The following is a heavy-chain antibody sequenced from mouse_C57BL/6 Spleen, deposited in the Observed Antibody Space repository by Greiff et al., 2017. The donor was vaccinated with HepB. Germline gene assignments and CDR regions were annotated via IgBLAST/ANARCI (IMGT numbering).Heavy chain of an antibody. V-gene: IGHV5-9*01. CDR2: ISGGGGNT. Sequence: EVMLVESGGGLVKPGGSLKLSCAASGFTFSSYTMSWVRQTPEKRLEWVATISGGGGNTYYPDSVKGRFTISRDNAKNTLYLQMSSLRSEDTALYYCARLELYDYDGWYFDVWGTGTTVTVSS. D-gene: IGHD2-4*01. CDR3: ARLELYDYDGWYFDV. J-gene: IGHJ1*03. CDR1: GFTFSSYT.